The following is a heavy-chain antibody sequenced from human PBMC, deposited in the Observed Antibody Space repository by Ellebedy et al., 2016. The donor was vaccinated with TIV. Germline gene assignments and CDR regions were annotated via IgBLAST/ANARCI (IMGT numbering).Heavy chain of an antibody. V-gene: IGHV3-23*01. CDR2: ITTSGGST. CDR3: ARDRETWFGDPTGLDY. CDR1: GFTFSSYA. Sequence: GESLKISCAASGFTFSSYAINWVRQAPGKGLEWISAITTSGGSTYYADSVEDRFTLSRDNSKNTLYLQMNSLRAEDTAVYYCARDRETWFGDPTGLDYWGQGTLVTVSS. J-gene: IGHJ4*02. D-gene: IGHD3-10*01.